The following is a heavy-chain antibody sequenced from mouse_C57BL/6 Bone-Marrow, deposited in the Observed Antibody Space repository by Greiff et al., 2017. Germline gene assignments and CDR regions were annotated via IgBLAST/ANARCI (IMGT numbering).Heavy chain of an antibody. J-gene: IGHJ1*03. CDR3: AREHCGSSPDV. D-gene: IGHD1-1*01. CDR2: ISDGGSYT. Sequence: EVMLVESGGGLVKPGGSLKLSCAASGFTFSSYAMSWVRQTPEKRLEWVATISDGGSYTYYPDNVKGRFTISRDNAKNNLYLQMSHLKSEDTAMYYCAREHCGSSPDVWGTGTTVTVSS. V-gene: IGHV5-4*01. CDR1: GFTFSSYA.